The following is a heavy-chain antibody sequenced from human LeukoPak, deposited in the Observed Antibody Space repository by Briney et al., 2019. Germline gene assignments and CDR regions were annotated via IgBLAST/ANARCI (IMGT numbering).Heavy chain of an antibody. CDR1: GGSISSSDYY. J-gene: IGHJ4*02. D-gene: IGHD3-22*01. Sequence: SETLSLTCTVSGGSISSSDYYWGWIRHPPGKGLEWIGCVYYSGSTYYNPSLKSRVTISVDTSKNQFSLNLSSVTAADTAVYFCARHRHNGGYSPFDYWGQGTLVTVSS. CDR3: ARHRHNGGYSPFDY. V-gene: IGHV4-39*01. CDR2: VYYSGST.